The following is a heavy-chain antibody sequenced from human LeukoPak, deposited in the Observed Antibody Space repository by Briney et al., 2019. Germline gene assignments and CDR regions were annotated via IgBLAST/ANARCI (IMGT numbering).Heavy chain of an antibody. V-gene: IGHV1-46*01. CDR1: GYTFTSYY. CDR3: ARNSGLAAPYDY. J-gene: IGHJ4*02. CDR2: INPSGGTT. D-gene: IGHD2-15*01. Sequence: ASVKVSCKASGYTFTSYYMHWVRQAPGQGLEWMGIINPSGGTTSYAQKFQGRVTMTRDTSTSTVYMELSSLRSEDTAVYYCARNSGLAAPYDYWGQGTLVTVSP.